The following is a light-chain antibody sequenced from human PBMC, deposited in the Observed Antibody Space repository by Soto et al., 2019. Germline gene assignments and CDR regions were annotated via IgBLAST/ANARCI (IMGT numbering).Light chain of an antibody. CDR2: RDD. J-gene: IGLJ3*02. Sequence: QAVVTQPPSASASPGQRVTISCSGTNSNIGNNYVYWYRQLPGTAPKLLIYRDDQRPSGVPDRFSGSKSGTSASLAISGLRSEDEADYYCAAWDDSLSGPVFGGGTKVTVL. CDR1: NSNIGNNY. CDR3: AAWDDSLSGPV. V-gene: IGLV1-47*01.